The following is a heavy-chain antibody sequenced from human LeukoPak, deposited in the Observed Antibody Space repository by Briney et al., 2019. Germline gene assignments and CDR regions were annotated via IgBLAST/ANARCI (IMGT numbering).Heavy chain of an antibody. CDR1: RYTFTGYY. CDR3: ARDVDYDYVWGSREEINWFDP. CDR2: INSNSGGT. J-gene: IGHJ5*02. Sequence: GASVKLSCKASRYTFTGYYMHWVRHAPGQGLEWMGCINSNSGGTNYAQKFQGRVTMTRDTSISTVYMELSRLRSDDTAVYYCARDVDYDYVWGSREEINWFDPWGQGTLVTVSS. V-gene: IGHV1-2*02. D-gene: IGHD3-16*01.